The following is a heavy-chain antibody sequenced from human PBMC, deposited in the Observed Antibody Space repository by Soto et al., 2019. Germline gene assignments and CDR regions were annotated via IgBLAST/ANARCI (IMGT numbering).Heavy chain of an antibody. CDR1: GGSISSGDYY. V-gene: IGHV4-30-4*01. CDR3: ARYPGVGYFDY. Sequence: HVQLQESGPGLVKPSQTLSLTCTVSGGSISSGDYYWSWIRQPPGKGLEWIGYIYYSGSTYYNPSLKSRVTISADTAKNQFYLKLSSVTAADTAMYYCARYPGVGYFDYWGQGTSVTVSS. D-gene: IGHD3-3*01. J-gene: IGHJ4*02. CDR2: IYYSGST.